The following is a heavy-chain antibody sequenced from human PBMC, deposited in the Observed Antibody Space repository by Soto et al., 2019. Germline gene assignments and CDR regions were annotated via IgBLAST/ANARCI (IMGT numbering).Heavy chain of an antibody. J-gene: IGHJ4*02. Sequence: QVQLVESGGGVVQPGRSLRLSCAASGFTFSNYAMHWVRQAPGKGLEWLAISSYDGDNEYYADSVRGRFTISRDKSKNTLYLKTNNLRHEDTAVYYCAKDGGPVYCNSPGCSAKHFDYWGQGTLVTVSS. D-gene: IGHD2-2*01. CDR3: AKDGGPVYCNSPGCSAKHFDY. CDR2: SSYDGDNE. CDR1: GFTFSNYA. V-gene: IGHV3-30*18.